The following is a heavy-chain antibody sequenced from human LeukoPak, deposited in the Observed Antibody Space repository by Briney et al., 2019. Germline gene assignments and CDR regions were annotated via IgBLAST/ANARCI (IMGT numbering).Heavy chain of an antibody. Sequence: GGSLRLSCAASGFTFSTYYMGWIRQAPGKGLAWVSYIGSSGRTIYYADSVKGRFTISRDNAKNSLYLQMNSLRAEDTAVYYCARLMTVSSYYFDYWGQGTLVTVSS. D-gene: IGHD4-17*01. CDR1: GFTFSTYY. CDR2: IGSSGRTI. J-gene: IGHJ4*02. CDR3: ARLMTVSSYYFDY. V-gene: IGHV3-11*01.